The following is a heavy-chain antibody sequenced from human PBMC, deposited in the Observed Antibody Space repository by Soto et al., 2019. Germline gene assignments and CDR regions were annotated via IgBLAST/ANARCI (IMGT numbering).Heavy chain of an antibody. D-gene: IGHD4-17*01. Sequence: GASVKVSCKASGYTFTSYYMHWVRQAPGQGLEWMGIINPSGGSTSYAQKFQGRVTMTRDTSTSTVYMELSSLRSEDTAVYYCARDFYGDYRGHYYFDYWGQGTLVTVSS. V-gene: IGHV1-46*03. CDR3: ARDFYGDYRGHYYFDY. CDR2: INPSGGST. CDR1: GYTFTSYY. J-gene: IGHJ4*02.